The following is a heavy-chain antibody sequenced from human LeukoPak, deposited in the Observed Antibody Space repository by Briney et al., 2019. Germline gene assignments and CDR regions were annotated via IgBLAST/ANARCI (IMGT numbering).Heavy chain of an antibody. CDR2: IYYSGNT. CDR1: GGSISDYY. J-gene: IGHJ4*02. D-gene: IGHD1-26*01. CDR3: ARGKSRGSHIDY. V-gene: IGHV4-59*08. Sequence: SETLSLTCTVSGGSISDYYWHWIRQPPGKGLEWIGYIYYSGNTNYNSSLKSRATISIHTSKNQFSLKLRSVTAADTALYYCARGKSRGSHIDYWGQGTLVTVSS.